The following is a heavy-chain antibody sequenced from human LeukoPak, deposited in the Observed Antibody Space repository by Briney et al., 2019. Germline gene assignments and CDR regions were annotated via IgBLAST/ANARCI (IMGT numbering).Heavy chain of an antibody. CDR2: INHSGST. CDR3: ARGFTIFGVARYDF. D-gene: IGHD3-3*01. CDR1: CGSFSGYY. V-gene: IGHV4-34*01. J-gene: IGHJ4*02. Sequence: SETLSLTCAVYCGSFSGYYWSWIRQPPGKGLEWIGEINHSGSTNYNPSLKSRVTISVDTSKNQFSLKLSSVTAADTAVYYCARGFTIFGVARYDFWGQGTLVTVSS.